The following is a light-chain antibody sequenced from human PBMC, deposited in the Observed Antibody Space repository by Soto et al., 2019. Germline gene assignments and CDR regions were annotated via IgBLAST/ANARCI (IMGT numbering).Light chain of an antibody. Sequence: DILMTQSPSTLSASVGDRVTITCRASQSFSSWLAWYQQKSGKAPHLLIYVASTLESGVPSRFSGSGSGTEFSLTIISLQPDDFATYYCQEYESHLRTFGPGTKVEI. J-gene: IGKJ1*01. CDR3: QEYESHLRT. CDR1: QSFSSW. CDR2: VAS. V-gene: IGKV1-5*01.